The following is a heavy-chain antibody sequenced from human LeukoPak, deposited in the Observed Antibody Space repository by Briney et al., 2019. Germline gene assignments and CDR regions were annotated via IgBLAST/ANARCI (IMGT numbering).Heavy chain of an antibody. D-gene: IGHD5-18*01. CDR2: ISGSSGST. V-gene: IGHV3-23*01. J-gene: IGHJ4*02. Sequence: PGGSLRLSCAASGFTFSSYALSWVRQAPGKGLEWVSVISGSSGSTYYADSVKGRFTISRDNSKNTLYLQMNSLRAEDTAVYYCAKGDTPMLRRYYFDYWGQGTLVTVSS. CDR3: AKGDTPMLRRYYFDY. CDR1: GFTFSSYA.